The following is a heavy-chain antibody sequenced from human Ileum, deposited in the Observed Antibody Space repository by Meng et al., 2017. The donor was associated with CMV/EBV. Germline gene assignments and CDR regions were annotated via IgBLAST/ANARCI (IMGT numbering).Heavy chain of an antibody. V-gene: IGHV4-4*07. Sequence: QVQLQDSGPGLVKPSETLSLTCTVSGGSISSDYWSWIRQPAGKGLQWVGRIYTSGSTNYNPSLKSRVTMSVDTSKNQFSLNLSSVTAADTAVYYCARESQQLYRTLDYWGQGTLVTVSS. CDR3: ARESQQLYRTLDY. CDR2: IYTSGST. CDR1: GGSISSDY. J-gene: IGHJ4*02. D-gene: IGHD3-16*02.